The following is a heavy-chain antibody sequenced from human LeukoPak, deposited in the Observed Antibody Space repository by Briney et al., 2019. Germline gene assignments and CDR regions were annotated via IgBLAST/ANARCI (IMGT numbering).Heavy chain of an antibody. J-gene: IGHJ4*02. V-gene: IGHV3-48*01. D-gene: IGHD2-8*01. CDR2: ISSSSSTI. Sequence: GGSLRLSCAASGFTFSSYSMNWVRQAPGKGLEWVSYISSSSSTIYYADSVKGRFTISRDNAKNSLYLQMNSLRAEDTAVYYCARNMYLPFDYWGQGTLVTVSS. CDR1: GFTFSSYS. CDR3: ARNMYLPFDY.